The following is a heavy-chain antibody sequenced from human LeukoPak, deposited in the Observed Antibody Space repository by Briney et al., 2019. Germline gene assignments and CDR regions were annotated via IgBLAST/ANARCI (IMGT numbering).Heavy chain of an antibody. D-gene: IGHD6-13*01. J-gene: IGHJ4*02. CDR3: AGSGTYQHSSSYDY. CDR1: GGSISGSNW. V-gene: IGHV4-4*02. CDR2: IYHSGST. Sequence: SETLSLTCAVSGGSISGSNWWSWVRQPPGKGLEWIGEIYHSGSTNYNPSLKSRVTISVDTSKNQFSLKLSSVTAADTAVYYCAGSGTYQHSSSYDYWGQGTLVTVSS.